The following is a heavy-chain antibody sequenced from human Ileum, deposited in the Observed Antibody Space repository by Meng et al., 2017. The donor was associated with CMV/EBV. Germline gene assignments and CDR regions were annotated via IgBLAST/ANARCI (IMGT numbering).Heavy chain of an antibody. D-gene: IGHD3-10*01. Sequence: QVQLRESGLRLVKPSETLSPTCPVSGDSIKNYYWTWIRQPAGKGMEWLGRINYSGGTDDNTSLKSRVTLSIDTSKNQLSLKIYSVTAADTAVYYCARAGARGVPVDLWGQGTLVTVPQ. CDR3: ARAGARGVPVDL. J-gene: IGHJ4*02. V-gene: IGHV4-4*07. CDR2: INYSGGT. CDR1: GDSIKNYY.